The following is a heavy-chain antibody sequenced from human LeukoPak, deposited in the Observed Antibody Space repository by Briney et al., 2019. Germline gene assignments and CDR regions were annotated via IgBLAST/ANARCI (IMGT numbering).Heavy chain of an antibody. J-gene: IGHJ3*02. Sequence: ASVKVSCKASGYTFTTYDINWVRQATGQGLEWMGWMNPNSGNTGYAQKFQGRVTITRNTSISTAYMELSSLRSEDTAVYYCARAGYCSSTTCPDAFDIWGQGTKVTVSS. CDR3: ARAGYCSSTTCPDAFDI. D-gene: IGHD2-2*01. V-gene: IGHV1-8*03. CDR2: MNPNSGNT. CDR1: GYTFTTYD.